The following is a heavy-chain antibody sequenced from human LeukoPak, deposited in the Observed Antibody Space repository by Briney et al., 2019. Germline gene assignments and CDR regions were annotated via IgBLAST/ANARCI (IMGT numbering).Heavy chain of an antibody. J-gene: IGHJ4*02. CDR3: AKDPLAYCGGDCYSDY. CDR2: ISYDGSNK. V-gene: IGHV3-30-3*01. D-gene: IGHD2-21*02. CDR1: GFTFSSYA. Sequence: GRSLRLSCAASGFTFSSYAMHWVRQAPGKGLEWVAVISYDGSNKYYADSVKGRFTISRDNSKNTLYLQMNSLRAEDTAVYYCAKDPLAYCGGDCYSDYWGQGTLVTVSS.